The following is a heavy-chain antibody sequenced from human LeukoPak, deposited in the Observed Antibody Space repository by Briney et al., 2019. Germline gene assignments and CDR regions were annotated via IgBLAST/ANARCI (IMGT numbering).Heavy chain of an antibody. CDR3: ARHNHRQKGIYYFDY. CDR1: GGSISSYY. CDR2: IYYSGST. V-gene: IGHV4-59*08. D-gene: IGHD1-14*01. J-gene: IGHJ4*02. Sequence: SETLSLTCTVSGGSISSYYWSWIRQPPGKGLEWIGYIYYSGSTNYNPSLKSRVTISVDTSKNQFSLKLSSVTAADTAVYYCARHNHRQKGIYYFDYWGQGTLVIVSS.